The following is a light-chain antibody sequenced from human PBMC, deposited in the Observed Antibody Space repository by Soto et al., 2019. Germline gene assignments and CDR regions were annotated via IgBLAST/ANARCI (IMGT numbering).Light chain of an antibody. CDR1: QRVDSY. CDR2: AAS. V-gene: IGKV1-39*01. CDR3: QQTYASVAT. Sequence: DIQVTQSPSSLSASVGDSVTLSCQTSQRVDSYIHWYQHQSGKPPKLLIYAASTLQDGVPSRFSGGGSGTAFCLLITGLQPKNSATYYCQQTYASVATFGQGTKV. J-gene: IGKJ1*01.